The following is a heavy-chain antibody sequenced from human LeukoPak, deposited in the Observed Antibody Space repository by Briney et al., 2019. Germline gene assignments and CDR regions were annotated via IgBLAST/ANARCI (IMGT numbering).Heavy chain of an antibody. Sequence: SETLSLTCTVSGGSINSYYWSWIRQPPGKGLEWIGEINHSGSTNYNPSLKSRVTISVDTSKNQFSLKLSSVTAADTAVYYCARHREAPFDYWGQGTLVTVSS. D-gene: IGHD1-26*01. CDR3: ARHREAPFDY. V-gene: IGHV4-34*01. CDR2: INHSGST. CDR1: GGSINSYY. J-gene: IGHJ4*02.